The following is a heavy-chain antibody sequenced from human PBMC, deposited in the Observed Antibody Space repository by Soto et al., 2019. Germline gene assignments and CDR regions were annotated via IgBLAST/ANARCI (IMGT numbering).Heavy chain of an antibody. CDR3: ARDYPGRDDILTGYYGFADY. D-gene: IGHD3-9*01. V-gene: IGHV1-18*01. Sequence: ASVKVSCKASGYTFTSYGISWVRQAPGQGLEWMGWISAYNGNTNYAQKLQGRVTMTTDTSTSTAYMELRSLRSDDTAVYYCARDYPGRDDILTGYYGFADYWGQGTLVTVSS. J-gene: IGHJ4*02. CDR2: ISAYNGNT. CDR1: GYTFTSYG.